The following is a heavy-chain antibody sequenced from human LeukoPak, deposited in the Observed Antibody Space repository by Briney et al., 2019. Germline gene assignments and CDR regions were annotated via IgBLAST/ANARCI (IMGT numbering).Heavy chain of an antibody. CDR3: ARVYYDFWSGYPYYFDY. J-gene: IGHJ4*02. CDR1: GYSISSGYY. CDR2: IYHSGST. D-gene: IGHD3-3*01. Sequence: SETLSLTCTVSGYSISSGYYWGWIRQPPGKGLEWIGSIYHSGSTYYNPSLKSRVTISVDTSKNQFSLKLSSVTAADTAVYYCARVYYDFWSGYPYYFDYWGQGTLVTVSS. V-gene: IGHV4-38-2*02.